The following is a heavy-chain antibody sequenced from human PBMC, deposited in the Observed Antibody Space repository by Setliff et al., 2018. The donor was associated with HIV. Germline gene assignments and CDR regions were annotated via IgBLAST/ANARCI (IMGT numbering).Heavy chain of an antibody. J-gene: IGHJ4*02. CDR3: ARDSGGYNYGFAVGSFDY. D-gene: IGHD5-18*01. CDR2: IFASGTT. Sequence: SETLSLTCTVSGGSLGGYYWSWIRQPAGKRLEWIGRIFASGTTNYNPSLKSRITISIDTSKSQFSLKLTSVAAADTAVYYCARDSGGYNYGFAVGSFDYWGQGALVTVSS. CDR1: GGSLGGYY. V-gene: IGHV4-4*07.